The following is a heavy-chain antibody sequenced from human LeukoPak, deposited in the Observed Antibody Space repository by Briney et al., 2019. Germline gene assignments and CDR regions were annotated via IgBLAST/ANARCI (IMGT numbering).Heavy chain of an antibody. CDR1: GGSISSHY. D-gene: IGHD5-24*01. CDR2: IYYSGST. Sequence: PSVTLSLTCIVSGGSISSHYWSWIRQPPGKGLECIGNIYYSGSTNYNPSLKSRVTISIDTSKNQFSLKLSSVTAADTAVYYCARGPGMATIKDWGQGTLVTVSS. J-gene: IGHJ4*02. CDR3: ARGPGMATIKD. V-gene: IGHV4-59*11.